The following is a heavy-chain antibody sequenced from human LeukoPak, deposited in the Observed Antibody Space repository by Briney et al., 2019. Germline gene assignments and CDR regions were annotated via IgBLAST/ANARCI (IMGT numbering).Heavy chain of an antibody. V-gene: IGHV3-23*01. CDR1: GFTFSSYA. CDR2: ISGSGGST. D-gene: IGHD6-19*01. CDR3: AKDQIAVAGFVGIQRPGDLDY. J-gene: IGHJ4*02. Sequence: GGSLRLSCAASGFTFSSYAMSWVRQAPGKGLEWVSAISGSGGSTYYADSVKGRFTISRDNSKNTLYLQMNSLRAEDTAVYYCAKDQIAVAGFVGIQRPGDLDYWGQGTLVTVSS.